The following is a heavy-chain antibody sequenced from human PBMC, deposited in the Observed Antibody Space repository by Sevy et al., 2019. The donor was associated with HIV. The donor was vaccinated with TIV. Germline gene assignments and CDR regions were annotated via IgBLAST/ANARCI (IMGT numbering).Heavy chain of an antibody. CDR3: ARGPDCGGDCDIGFYYPLDV. V-gene: IGHV3-48*02. D-gene: IGHD2-21*02. CDR2: ISGNSAAI. Sequence: GGSLRLSCAASGFTFSRYSMNWVRQAPGKGLEWISYISGNSAAIYYADSVKGRFTVSRDNDNHALYLQLNSLRYDDTALYYCARGPDCGGDCDIGFYYPLDVWGQGTTVTVSS. J-gene: IGHJ6*02. CDR1: GFTFSRYS.